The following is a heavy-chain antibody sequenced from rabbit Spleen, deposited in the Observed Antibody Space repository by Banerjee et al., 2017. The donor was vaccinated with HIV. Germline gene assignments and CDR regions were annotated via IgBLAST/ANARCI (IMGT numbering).Heavy chain of an antibody. CDR2: IYAGSSGST. J-gene: IGHJ4*01. V-gene: IGHV1S45*01. Sequence: QEQLEEYGGDLVQPEGSLTLTCKASGFSFSSGYYISWVRQAPGKGLEWIAYIYAGSSGSTYYTSWAKGRFTISKASSTTATLQMTSLTAADPATYFCARGCSNNWGERFNLWGQGPLVTVS. CDR1: GFSFSSGYY. CDR3: ARGCSNNWGERFNL. D-gene: IGHD4-1*01.